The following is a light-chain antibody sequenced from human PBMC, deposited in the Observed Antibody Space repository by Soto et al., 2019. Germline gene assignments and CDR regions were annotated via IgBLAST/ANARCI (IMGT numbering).Light chain of an antibody. CDR3: SSYTSSSTRV. V-gene: IGLV2-14*03. Sequence: QSALTQPASVSGSPGQSITISCTGTSSDVGAYDYVSWYQQHPDKAPKLMIYEVSNRPSGVSNRFSGSKSVNTATLTISGFQGEDEADYYCSSYTSSSTRVFGTGTKLTVL. J-gene: IGLJ1*01. CDR2: EVS. CDR1: SSDVGAYDY.